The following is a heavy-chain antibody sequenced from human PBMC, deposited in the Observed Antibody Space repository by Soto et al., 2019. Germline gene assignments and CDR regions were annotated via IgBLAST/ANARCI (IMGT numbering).Heavy chain of an antibody. D-gene: IGHD3-10*01. CDR1: GYTFTSYG. J-gene: IGHJ3*02. CDR3: ARDGTYYYGSGTSDI. Sequence: ASVKVSCKASGYTFTSYGISWVRQAPGQGLEWMGWISAYNGNTNYAQRLQGRVTMTTDTSTSTAYMELRSLRSDDPSVYYCARDGTYYYGSGTSDIWGQGRMVTVS. CDR2: ISAYNGNT. V-gene: IGHV1-18*01.